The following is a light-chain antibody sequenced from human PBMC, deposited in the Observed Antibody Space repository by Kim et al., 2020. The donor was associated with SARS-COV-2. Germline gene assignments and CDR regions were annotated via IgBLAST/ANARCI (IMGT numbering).Light chain of an antibody. Sequence: LSASVGDGVTITCRASQDIANYLAWYQQKPGKVPKLLVYAASALKSGVPSRFSGNRSGTDFTLTISNLQPEDVATYYCQKYDSAPWTFGQGTKVEIK. J-gene: IGKJ1*01. V-gene: IGKV1-27*01. CDR3: QKYDSAPWT. CDR2: AAS. CDR1: QDIANY.